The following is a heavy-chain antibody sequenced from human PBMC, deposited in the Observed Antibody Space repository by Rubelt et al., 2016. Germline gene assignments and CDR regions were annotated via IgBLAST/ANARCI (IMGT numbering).Heavy chain of an antibody. D-gene: IGHD3-3*01. CDR3: AREDYDSKRGHFDY. J-gene: IGHJ4*02. V-gene: IGHV4-38-2*02. CDR2: IHHSGTT. CDR1: GYFISRGYY. Sequence: VQLQESGPGLVKPSETLSLICTVSGYFISRGYYWGWIRQSPEKGLEWIASIHHSGTTYFNPSLKSRITISGDTSNNQFALKLSAVTAADTAVYYCAREDYDSKRGHFDYWGQGTLVTDSS.